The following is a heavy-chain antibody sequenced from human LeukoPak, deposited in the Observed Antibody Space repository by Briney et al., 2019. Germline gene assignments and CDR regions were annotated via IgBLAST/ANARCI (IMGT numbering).Heavy chain of an antibody. J-gene: IGHJ4*02. V-gene: IGHV3-48*01. CDR3: ARDFSGGGYSSGWYGPFDY. Sequence: PGGSLGLSCAASGFTFSSYSMNWVRQAPGKGLEWVSYISSSSSTIYYADSVKGRFTISRDNAKNSLYLQMNSLRAEDTAVYYCARDFSGGGYSSGWYGPFDYWGQGTLVTVSS. CDR2: ISSSSSTI. CDR1: GFTFSSYS. D-gene: IGHD6-19*01.